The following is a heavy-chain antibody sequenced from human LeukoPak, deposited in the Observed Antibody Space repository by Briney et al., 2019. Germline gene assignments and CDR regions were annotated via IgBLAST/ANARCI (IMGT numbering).Heavy chain of an antibody. CDR2: IIPIFGTA. J-gene: IGHJ6*03. D-gene: IGHD2-2*01. Sequence: ASVKVSCKASGGTFSSYAISWVRQAPGQGLEWMGGIIPIFGTANYAQKFQGRVTITTDESTSTAYMELSSLRSEDTAVYYCARDRSCSSTSCYLNYMDVWGKGTTVTVSS. CDR3: ARDRSCSSTSCYLNYMDV. CDR1: GGTFSSYA. V-gene: IGHV1-69*05.